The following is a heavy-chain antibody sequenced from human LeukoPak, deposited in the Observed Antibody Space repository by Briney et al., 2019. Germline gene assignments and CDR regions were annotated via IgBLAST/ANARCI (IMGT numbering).Heavy chain of an antibody. CDR2: IYYSGST. Sequence: SETLSLTCTVSGGSISSYYWSWIRQPSGKGLEWIGYIYYSGSTNYNPSLKSRVTISVDTSKNQFSLKLSSVTAADTAVYHCARVWGDYSYYYYGMDVWGQGTTVTVSS. D-gene: IGHD3-16*01. V-gene: IGHV4-59*01. J-gene: IGHJ6*02. CDR3: ARVWGDYSYYYYGMDV. CDR1: GGSISSYY.